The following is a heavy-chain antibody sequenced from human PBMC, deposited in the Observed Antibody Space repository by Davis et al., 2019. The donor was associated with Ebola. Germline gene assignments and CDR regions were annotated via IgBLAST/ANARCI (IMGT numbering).Heavy chain of an antibody. J-gene: IGHJ5*02. D-gene: IGHD6-13*01. CDR3: TKHTAIAGTTWFDP. V-gene: IGHV3-23*01. Sequence: GESLKISCVASGFTFSNFGMSWVRQSPGKGLEWVASISGTGGSTLYGGSVKGRFTISRDNSQNTVYLQINSLRVEDTAVYYCTKHTAIAGTTWFDPWGQGTLVTASS. CDR2: ISGTGGST. CDR1: GFTFSNFG.